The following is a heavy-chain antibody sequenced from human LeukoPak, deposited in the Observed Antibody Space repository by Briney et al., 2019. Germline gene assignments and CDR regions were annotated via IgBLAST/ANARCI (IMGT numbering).Heavy chain of an antibody. CDR1: VGTFSSYA. Sequence: ASVRVSCKASVGTFSSYAISWVRQAPGQGLEWMGGIIPIFGTANYAQKFQGRVTITADKSTSTAYLELSSLRSEDTAVYYCARYYYGSGGSLGYFDYWGQGTLVTVSS. D-gene: IGHD3-10*01. V-gene: IGHV1-69*06. CDR3: ARYYYGSGGSLGYFDY. J-gene: IGHJ4*02. CDR2: IIPIFGTA.